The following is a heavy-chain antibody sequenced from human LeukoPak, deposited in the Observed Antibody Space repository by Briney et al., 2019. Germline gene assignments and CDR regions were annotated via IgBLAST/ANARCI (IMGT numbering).Heavy chain of an antibody. J-gene: IGHJ4*02. CDR2: IYYSGTT. CDR1: GGSTSSHY. V-gene: IGHV4-59*08. D-gene: IGHD1-20*01. CDR3: ARGEGITGTTGDY. Sequence: SETLSLTCTVSGGSTSSHYWSWIRQPPGKGLELIGYIYYSGTTNYNPSLKSRVTISVDTSKNQFSLKLSSVTAADTAVYYCARGEGITGTTGDYWGQGTLVTVSS.